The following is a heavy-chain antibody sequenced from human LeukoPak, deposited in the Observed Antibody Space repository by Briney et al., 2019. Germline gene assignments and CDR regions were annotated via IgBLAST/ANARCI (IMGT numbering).Heavy chain of an antibody. CDR1: GGTFSSYA. Sequence: GSSVKVSCKASGGTFSSYAISWVRHAPGQGLEWMGGIIPIFGTANYAQKFQGRVTITADESTSTAYMELSSLRSEDTAVYYCARTGYCGGDCYSGNKYYFDYWGQGTLVTVSS. D-gene: IGHD2-21*02. J-gene: IGHJ4*02. V-gene: IGHV1-69*01. CDR2: IIPIFGTA. CDR3: ARTGYCGGDCYSGNKYYFDY.